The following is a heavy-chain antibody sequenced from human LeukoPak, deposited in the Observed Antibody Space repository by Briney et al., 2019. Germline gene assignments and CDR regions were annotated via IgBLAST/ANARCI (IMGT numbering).Heavy chain of an antibody. D-gene: IGHD2-21*02. V-gene: IGHV1-2*02. CDR1: GYTFTGYY. CDR2: INPNSGGT. Sequence: ASVKVSCKASGYTFTGYYMHWVRQATGQGLEWMGWINPNSGGTNYAQKFQGRVTMTRDTSISTAYMELSRLRSDDTAVYYCARSLAYCGGDCQEYFQHWGQGTLVTVSS. CDR3: ARSLAYCGGDCQEYFQH. J-gene: IGHJ1*01.